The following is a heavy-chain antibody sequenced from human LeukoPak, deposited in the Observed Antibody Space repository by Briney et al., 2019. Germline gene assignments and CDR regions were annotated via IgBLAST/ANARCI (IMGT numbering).Heavy chain of an antibody. Sequence: GGSLGLSCAASGFTFSSYWMHWVRQAPRKGLVWVSHINGDGSTTSYADSAKGRFTISRDNAKNTVYLQMNSLRAEDTAVYYCAKGGSSSPRSTFDYWGQGTLLTVSS. CDR3: AKGGSSSPRSTFDY. CDR1: GFTFSSYW. J-gene: IGHJ4*02. D-gene: IGHD6-13*01. CDR2: INGDGSTT. V-gene: IGHV3-74*01.